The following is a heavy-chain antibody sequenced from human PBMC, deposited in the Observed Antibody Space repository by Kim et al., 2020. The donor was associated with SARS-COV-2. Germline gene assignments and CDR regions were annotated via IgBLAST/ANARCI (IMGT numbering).Heavy chain of an antibody. J-gene: IGHJ6*03. V-gene: IGHV3-23*01. CDR2: IRNSGDNT. Sequence: GGSLRLSCAPSGFSFSSFGMSWVRQAPGKGLEWVSAIRNSGDNTYYADSVKGRFTTSRDNSKNTLYLQMNSLRAEDTATYYCARRGREYYMDVWGKRTTVTVS. CDR1: GFSFSSFG. D-gene: IGHD3-16*01. CDR3: ARRGREYYMDV.